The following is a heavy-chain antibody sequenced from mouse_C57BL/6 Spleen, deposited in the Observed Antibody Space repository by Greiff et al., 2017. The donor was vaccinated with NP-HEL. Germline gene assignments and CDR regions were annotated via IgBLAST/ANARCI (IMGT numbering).Heavy chain of an antibody. V-gene: IGHV1-53*01. D-gene: IGHD1-1*01. J-gene: IGHJ2*01. Sequence: VQLQQSGTELVKPGASVKLSCKASGYTFTSYWMHWVKQRPGQGLEWIGNINPSNGGTNYNEKFKSKATLTVDKSSSTAYMQLSSLTSEDSAVYYCARDYGSSGYYFDYWGQGTTLTVSS. CDR2: INPSNGGT. CDR1: GYTFTSYW. CDR3: ARDYGSSGYYFDY.